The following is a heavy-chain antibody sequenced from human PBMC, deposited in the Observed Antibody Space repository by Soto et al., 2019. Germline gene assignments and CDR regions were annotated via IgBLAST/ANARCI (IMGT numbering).Heavy chain of an antibody. CDR2: MYNSVST. J-gene: IGHJ4*02. V-gene: IGHV4-31*01. CDR1: GGSIISGGYY. Sequence: QVQLQESGPGLVKPSQTLSLTCTVSGGSIISGGYYWSWIRQHPGKGLEWIGYMYNSVSTYYNPSIKSLVTISVYKSTTQFALNLSSVLAADTPVYYCSRDPQYLGQGTLVTVSS. CDR3: SRDPQY.